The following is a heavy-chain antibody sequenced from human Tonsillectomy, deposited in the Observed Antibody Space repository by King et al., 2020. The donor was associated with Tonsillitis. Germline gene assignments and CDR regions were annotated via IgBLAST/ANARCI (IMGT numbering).Heavy chain of an antibody. V-gene: IGHV3-48*03. J-gene: IGHJ6*03. CDR2: IISSGSTI. Sequence: VQLVESGGGLVQPGGSLRLSCAASGFTFSSYEMNWVRQSPGKGLEWVSYIISSGSTIYYADSVKGRFTISRDNAKNSLYLQMNSLRAEDTAVYYCARVYYYYMDVWGKGTTVTVSS. CDR3: ARVYYYYMDV. CDR1: GFTFSSYE.